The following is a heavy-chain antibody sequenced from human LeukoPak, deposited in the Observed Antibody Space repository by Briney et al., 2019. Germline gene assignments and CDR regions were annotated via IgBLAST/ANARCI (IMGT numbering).Heavy chain of an antibody. CDR3: ARDYGGGPDAFDI. J-gene: IGHJ3*02. D-gene: IGHD4-23*01. CDR2: IYHSGST. V-gene: IGHV4-30-2*01. CDR1: GGSISSGGYS. Sequence: PSQTLSLTCAVSGGSISSGGYSWSWIRQPPGKGLERIGYIYHSGSTYYNPSLKSRVTISVDRSKNQFSLKLSSVTAADTAVYYCARDYGGGPDAFDIWGQGTMVTVSS.